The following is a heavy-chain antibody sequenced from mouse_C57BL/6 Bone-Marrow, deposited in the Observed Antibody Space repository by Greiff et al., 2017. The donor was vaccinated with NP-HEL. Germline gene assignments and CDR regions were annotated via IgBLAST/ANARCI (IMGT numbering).Heavy chain of an antibody. CDR2: IYWDDDK. D-gene: IGHD2-14*01. V-gene: IGHV8-12*01. CDR3: AREVPGFYYFDY. Sequence: QVTLKESGPGILQSSQTLSLTCSFSGFSLSTSGMGVSWIRQPSGKGLEWLAHIYWDDDKRYNPSLKSRLTISKDTSRNQVFLKITSVDTADTATYYCAREVPGFYYFDYWGQGTTLTVSS. J-gene: IGHJ2*01. CDR1: GFSLSTSGMG.